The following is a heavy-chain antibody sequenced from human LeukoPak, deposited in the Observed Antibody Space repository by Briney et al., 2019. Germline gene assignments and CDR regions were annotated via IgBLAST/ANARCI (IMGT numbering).Heavy chain of an antibody. CDR3: ARGYNWNYVLVWFDP. D-gene: IGHD1-7*01. CDR2: IYTSGST. Sequence: SETMSLTCTVAGGSISSYYWSWIRQPPGKGLEWIGCIYTSGSTNYNPSLKSRVTISVDTSKNQFSLKLSSVTAADTAVYYCARGYNWNYVLVWFDPWGQGTLVTVSS. J-gene: IGHJ5*02. V-gene: IGHV4-4*09. CDR1: GGSISSYY.